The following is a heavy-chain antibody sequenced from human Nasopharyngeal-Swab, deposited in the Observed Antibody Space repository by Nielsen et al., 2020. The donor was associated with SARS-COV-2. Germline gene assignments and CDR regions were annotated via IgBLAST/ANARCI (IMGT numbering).Heavy chain of an antibody. V-gene: IGHV1-69*01. CDR3: ARDSLSRPRALGFYYYMDV. D-gene: IGHD1-26*01. J-gene: IGHJ6*03. CDR2: IIPIFGTA. Sequence: WVRQAPGQGLEWMGGIIPIFGTANYAQKFQGRVTITADESTSTAYMELSSLRSEDTAVYYCARDSLSRPRALGFYYYMDVWGKGTTVTVSS.